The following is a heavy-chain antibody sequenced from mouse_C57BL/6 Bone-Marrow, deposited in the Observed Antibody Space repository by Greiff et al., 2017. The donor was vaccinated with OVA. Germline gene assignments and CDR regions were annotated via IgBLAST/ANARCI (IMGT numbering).Heavy chain of an antibody. V-gene: IGHV2-6-1*01. Sequence: QVQLKESGPGLVAPSQSLSITCTVSGFSLTSYGVHWVRQPPGKGLEWLVVIWSDGSTTYNSALKSRLSISKDNSKSQVFLKMNSLQTDDTAMYYCARHLYYYGSSSPYAMDYWGQGTSVTVSS. J-gene: IGHJ4*01. CDR1: GFSLTSYG. CDR2: IWSDGST. D-gene: IGHD1-1*01. CDR3: ARHLYYYGSSSPYAMDY.